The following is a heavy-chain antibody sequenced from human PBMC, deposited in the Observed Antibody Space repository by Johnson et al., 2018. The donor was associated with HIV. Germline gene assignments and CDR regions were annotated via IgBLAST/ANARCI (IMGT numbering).Heavy chain of an antibody. CDR1: GFSFSSNY. CDR2: INSGGGT. D-gene: IGHD3-22*01. Sequence: VQLVESGGGLVKPGGSLRLSCAASGFSFSSNYMTWVRQGPGKGLEWVSVINSGGGTYYADSVTGRFTISRDNAKNSLYLQMNSLRAEDTAVYYCARDKAVNDLIVVGNTAFDIWGQGTMVTVSS. V-gene: IGHV3-66*02. J-gene: IGHJ3*02. CDR3: ARDKAVNDLIVVGNTAFDI.